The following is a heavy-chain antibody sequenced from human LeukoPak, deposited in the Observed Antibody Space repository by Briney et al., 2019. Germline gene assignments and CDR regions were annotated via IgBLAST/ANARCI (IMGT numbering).Heavy chain of an antibody. Sequence: GASVKVSCKASGYTFTGYYMHWVRQAPGQGLEWMGWINPNSGGTNYAQKFQGWVTMTRDTSISTAYMELSRLRSDDTAVYYCARAKGCSGGSCYAYFDYWGQGTLVTVSS. J-gene: IGHJ4*02. D-gene: IGHD2-15*01. CDR1: GYTFTGYY. CDR2: INPNSGGT. CDR3: ARAKGCSGGSCYAYFDY. V-gene: IGHV1-2*04.